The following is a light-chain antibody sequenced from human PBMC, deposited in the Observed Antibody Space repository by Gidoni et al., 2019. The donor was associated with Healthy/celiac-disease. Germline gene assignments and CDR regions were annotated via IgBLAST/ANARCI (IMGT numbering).Light chain of an antibody. Sequence: SYELTQPLSVSVALGQTARITCGGNNIGSKNVHWYKQKPGQAPVLVIYRDSNRPSGIPERFSGSNSGNTATLTISRGQAGDEADYYCQVWDSSTGVFGTGTKVTVL. CDR2: RDS. CDR1: NIGSKN. J-gene: IGLJ1*01. CDR3: QVWDSSTGV. V-gene: IGLV3-9*01.